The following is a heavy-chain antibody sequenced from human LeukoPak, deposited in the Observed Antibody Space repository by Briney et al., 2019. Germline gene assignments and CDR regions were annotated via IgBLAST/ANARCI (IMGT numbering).Heavy chain of an antibody. D-gene: IGHD2-21*02. Sequence: GGSLRLSCVASGFTLRSYVMNWVRQTPGKGLEWVSSSSGSGDSTFYADSVKVRFSISRDNSKNTLYLQVNGLRTEDTAVYYCAKDRLLNCRGDCYIFDYWGQGTVVTVSS. CDR3: AKDRLLNCRGDCYIFDY. J-gene: IGHJ4*02. CDR1: GFTLRSYV. CDR2: SSGSGDST. V-gene: IGHV3-23*01.